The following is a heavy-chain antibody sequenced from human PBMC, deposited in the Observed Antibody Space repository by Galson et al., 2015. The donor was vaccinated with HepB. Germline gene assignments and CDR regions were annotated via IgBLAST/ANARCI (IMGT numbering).Heavy chain of an antibody. CDR2: ISGSGGST. J-gene: IGHJ4*02. D-gene: IGHD3-22*01. CDR3: AKSAVVVITLYYFDY. CDR1: GFTFSSYA. Sequence: SLRLSCAASGFTFSSYAMSWVRQAPGKGLEWVSAISGSGGSTYYADSVKGRFTISRDNSKNTLYLQMNSLRAEDTAVYYCAKSAVVVITLYYFDYWGQGTLVTVPS. V-gene: IGHV3-23*01.